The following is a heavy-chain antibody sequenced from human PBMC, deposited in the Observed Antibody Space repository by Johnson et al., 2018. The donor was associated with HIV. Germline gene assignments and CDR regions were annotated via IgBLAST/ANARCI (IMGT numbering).Heavy chain of an antibody. V-gene: IGHV3-30*18. Sequence: QVQLVESGGGVVQPGGSLRLSCAASGFTFSSCAMHWVRQAPGKGLEWVAVISYDGSHKYYADSVKGRFTISRDNSKNTLYLQMNSLRDEDTAVYYCAKSGFSGSYQGAYDIWGQGTMVTVSS. CDR1: GFTFSSCA. D-gene: IGHD1-26*01. CDR3: AKSGFSGSYQGAYDI. CDR2: ISYDGSHK. J-gene: IGHJ3*02.